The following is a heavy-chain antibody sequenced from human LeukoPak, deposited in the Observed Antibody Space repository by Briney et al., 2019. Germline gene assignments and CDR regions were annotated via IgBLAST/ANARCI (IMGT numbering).Heavy chain of an antibody. J-gene: IGHJ4*02. V-gene: IGHV1-69*01. Sequence: SVKVSCKASGGTFSSYAISWVRLAPGQGLEWMGGIIPIFGTANYAQKFQGRVTITADESTSTAYMELSSLRSEDTAVYYCARELLVAAYFDYWGQGTLVTVSS. CDR1: GGTFSSYA. D-gene: IGHD2-15*01. CDR2: IIPIFGTA. CDR3: ARELLVAAYFDY.